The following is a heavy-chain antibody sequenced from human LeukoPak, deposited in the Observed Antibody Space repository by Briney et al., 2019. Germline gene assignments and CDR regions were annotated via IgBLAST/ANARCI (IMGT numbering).Heavy chain of an antibody. CDR1: GGTFSSYA. CDR2: ISAYNGNT. V-gene: IGHV1-18*01. J-gene: IGHJ4*02. Sequence: ASVKVSCKASGGTFSSYAISWVRQAPGQGLEWMGRISAYNGNTNYAQKLQGRVTMTTDTSTSTAYMELRSLRSDDTAVYYCAREVWFGEKTTYYFDYWGQGTLVTVSS. D-gene: IGHD3-10*01. CDR3: AREVWFGEKTTYYFDY.